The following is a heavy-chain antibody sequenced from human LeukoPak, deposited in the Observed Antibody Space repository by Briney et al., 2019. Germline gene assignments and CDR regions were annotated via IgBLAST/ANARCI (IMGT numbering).Heavy chain of an antibody. CDR3: ADGSYFGDSYYYYMDV. Sequence: GGSLRLSRAASGFTFSSYGMHWVRQAPGKGLEWVAFIRYDGSNKYYADSVKGRFTISRDNSKNTLYLQMNSLRAEDTAVYYCADGSYFGDSYYYYMDVWGKGTTVTVSS. CDR1: GFTFSSYG. D-gene: IGHD3-10*01. J-gene: IGHJ6*03. CDR2: IRYDGSNK. V-gene: IGHV3-30*02.